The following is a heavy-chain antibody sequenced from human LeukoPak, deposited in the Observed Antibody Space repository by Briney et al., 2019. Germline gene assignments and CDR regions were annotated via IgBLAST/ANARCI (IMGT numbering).Heavy chain of an antibody. Sequence: GGSLRLSCAASGFTFSSYGMHWVRQAPGKGLEWVAVISYDGSNKYYADSVKGRFTISRDNSKNTLYLQMNSLRAEDTAVYYCARDFWSGPRNLYYFDYWGQGTLVTVSS. CDR1: GFTFSSYG. V-gene: IGHV3-30*03. D-gene: IGHD3-3*01. J-gene: IGHJ4*02. CDR3: ARDFWSGPRNLYYFDY. CDR2: ISYDGSNK.